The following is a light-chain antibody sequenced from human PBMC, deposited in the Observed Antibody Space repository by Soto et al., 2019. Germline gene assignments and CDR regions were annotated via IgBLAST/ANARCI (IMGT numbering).Light chain of an antibody. CDR1: QSVSRSY. CDR2: GAS. V-gene: IGKV3-20*01. CDR3: HHYET. Sequence: IVLTQSPGTLSLSPGDRATLSCRASQSVSRSYLGWYQQKPGQAPRLLMYGASLRAAGVPDRFRGSGSGTEFTLTNSRLEHEDFTVYYCHHYETFGQGTKVDIK. J-gene: IGKJ1*01.